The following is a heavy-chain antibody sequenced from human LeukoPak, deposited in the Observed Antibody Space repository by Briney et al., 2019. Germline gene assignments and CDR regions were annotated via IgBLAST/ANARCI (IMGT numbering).Heavy chain of an antibody. CDR2: ISANNGDT. CDR3: ARKGMGSPLDF. J-gene: IGHJ4*02. CDR1: GFTFTSYG. Sequence: ASVKVSCKTSGFTFTSYGISWMRQAPGQGLEWMAWISANNGDTHYAQRLQGRVTLTTDTSTGTAYMEVRSLRSDATAVYYCARKGMGSPLDFWGQGTLVTVSS. D-gene: IGHD3-10*01. V-gene: IGHV1-18*04.